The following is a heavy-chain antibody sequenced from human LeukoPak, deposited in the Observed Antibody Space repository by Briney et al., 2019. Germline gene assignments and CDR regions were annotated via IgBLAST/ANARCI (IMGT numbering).Heavy chain of an antibody. D-gene: IGHD3-22*01. CDR1: GFTFSSYA. CDR2: ISGTGGST. V-gene: IGHV3-23*01. Sequence: GGSLRLSCAASGFTFSSYAMSWVRQAPGKGLEWVSAISGTGGSTYYADSVKGRFTISRDNAKNSLYLQMNSLRAEDTAVYYCARYYYDSSGYYYRYFDYWGQGTLVTVSS. J-gene: IGHJ4*02. CDR3: ARYYYDSSGYYYRYFDY.